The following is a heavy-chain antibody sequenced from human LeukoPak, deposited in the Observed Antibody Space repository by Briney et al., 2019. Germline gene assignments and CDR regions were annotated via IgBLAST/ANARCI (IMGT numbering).Heavy chain of an antibody. J-gene: IGHJ5*02. CDR1: GYTFTNYY. CDR3: ARPSDYGSGSYQTPFDP. Sequence: ASVKVSCKASGYTFTNYYMHWVRQAPGQGLEWMGIINPRGGSTNYAQKFQGRVTMTRDTSTSTVYMELGSLRSEDTAVYYCARPSDYGSGSYQTPFDPWGQGTLATVSS. D-gene: IGHD3-10*01. CDR2: INPRGGST. V-gene: IGHV1-46*01.